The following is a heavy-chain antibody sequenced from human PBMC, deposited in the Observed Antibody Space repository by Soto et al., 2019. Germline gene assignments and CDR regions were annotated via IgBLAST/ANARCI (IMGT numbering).Heavy chain of an antibody. J-gene: IGHJ3*02. CDR1: GFTFSSYS. CDR2: ISSSSSTI. V-gene: IGHV3-48*01. Sequence: GGSLRLSCAASGFTFSSYSMNWVRQAPGKGLVWVFFISSSSSTIYYADSVKGRFTISRDNAKNLLYLQMNSLRAEDTAVYYCARGDYYDSSGPFSDAFDIWGQGTMVTVSS. D-gene: IGHD3-22*01. CDR3: ARGDYYDSSGPFSDAFDI.